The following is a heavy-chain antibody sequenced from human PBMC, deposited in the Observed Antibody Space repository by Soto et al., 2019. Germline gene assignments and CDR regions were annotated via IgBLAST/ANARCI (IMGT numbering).Heavy chain of an antibody. V-gene: IGHV1-18*04. CDR1: GYTFNNYG. D-gene: IGHD3-10*01. J-gene: IGHJ4*02. CDR2: ISGYNGLT. Sequence: QVQLVQSGDEVKKSGASLKVSCKASGYTFNNYGISWVRQAPGQGLEWMGWISGYNGLTAYAQNVQGRVTMTIDTPTTTVFMEMTGLRSNDTAVYYCARDEGIRGFDSWGQGTLVTVSS. CDR3: ARDEGIRGFDS.